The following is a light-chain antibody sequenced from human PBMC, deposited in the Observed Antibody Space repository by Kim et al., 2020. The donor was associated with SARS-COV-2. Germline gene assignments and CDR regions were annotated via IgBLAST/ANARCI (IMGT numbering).Light chain of an antibody. CDR2: AAS. V-gene: IGKV3-15*01. J-gene: IGKJ2*01. CDR1: QSVGSN. CDR3: QQYNNWPYT. Sequence: SVSPGDRATLSCRASQSVGSNLAWYQQRPGQAPRLFMYAASTRASGFPARFSGSGSGTEFALTISSLQSEDFVVYYCQQYNNWPYTFGQGTKLEI.